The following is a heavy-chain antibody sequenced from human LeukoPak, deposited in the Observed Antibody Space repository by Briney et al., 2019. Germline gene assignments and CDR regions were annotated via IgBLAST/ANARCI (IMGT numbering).Heavy chain of an antibody. CDR2: INWNSGSI. CDR1: GFTFDDYA. Sequence: SGGSLRLSCAASGFTFDDYAMHWVRQAPGKGLEWVSGINWNSGSIGYADSVKDRFTVSRDNAKNSLYLKMNSLRDEDTALYYCAKDMGYSGFYFDYWGQGTLVTVSA. V-gene: IGHV3-9*01. CDR3: AKDMGYSGFYFDY. J-gene: IGHJ4*02. D-gene: IGHD1-26*01.